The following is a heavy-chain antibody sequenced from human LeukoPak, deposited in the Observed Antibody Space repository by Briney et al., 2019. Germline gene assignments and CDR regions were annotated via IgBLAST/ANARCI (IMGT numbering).Heavy chain of an antibody. CDR1: GFTFDDYA. J-gene: IGHJ4*02. D-gene: IGHD3-22*01. Sequence: GGSLRLSCAASGFTFDDYAMHWARQAPGKGLEWVSGISWNSGSIGYADSVKGRFTISRDNAKNSLYLQMNSLRAEDTALYYCAKDISHHYDSSGYYDYWGQGTLVTVSS. CDR2: ISWNSGSI. V-gene: IGHV3-9*01. CDR3: AKDISHHYDSSGYYDY.